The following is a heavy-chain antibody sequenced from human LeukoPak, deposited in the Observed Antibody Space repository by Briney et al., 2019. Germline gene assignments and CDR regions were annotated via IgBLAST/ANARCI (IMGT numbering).Heavy chain of an antibody. Sequence: SETLSLSCAVSGFSISSYYWSWIRQPPGKGLEWVGDIYYSGSTNYNASLKSRVTISVDTSKNQFSLKLSSVSAADTAVYYCAREDSSGYSGYWGQGTLVTVSS. D-gene: IGHD3-22*01. CDR3: AREDSSGYSGY. CDR2: IYYSGST. CDR1: GFSISSYY. V-gene: IGHV4-59*01. J-gene: IGHJ4*02.